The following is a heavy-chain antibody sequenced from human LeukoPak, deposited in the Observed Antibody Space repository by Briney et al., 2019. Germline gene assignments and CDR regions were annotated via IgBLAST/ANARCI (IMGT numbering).Heavy chain of an antibody. J-gene: IGHJ4*02. V-gene: IGHV4-34*01. CDR2: INHSGST. CDR3: ARGMNYYGSGSYHGFQSDY. D-gene: IGHD3-10*01. Sequence: PSETLSLTCTVSGDSISSYYWSWIRQPPGKGLEWIGEINHSGSTNYNPSLKSRVTISVDTSKNQFSLKLSSVTAADTAVYYCARGMNYYGSGSYHGFQSDYWGQGTLVTVSS. CDR1: GDSISSYY.